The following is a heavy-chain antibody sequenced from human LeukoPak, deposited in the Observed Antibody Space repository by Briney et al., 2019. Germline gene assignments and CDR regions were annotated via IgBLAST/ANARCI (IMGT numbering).Heavy chain of an antibody. J-gene: IGHJ3*02. CDR2: LDYSGST. CDR1: GGSIRSYY. D-gene: IGHD1-26*01. Sequence: SETLSLTCTVSGGSIRSYYWSWIRQPPGKGLEWIGYLDYSGSTHYNPSLRGRVTISVDTPKNQFSLKLSSVTAADTAVYYCARGRLEAMWELLPYDAFDIWGQGTMVTVSS. CDR3: ARGRLEAMWELLPYDAFDI. V-gene: IGHV4-59*01.